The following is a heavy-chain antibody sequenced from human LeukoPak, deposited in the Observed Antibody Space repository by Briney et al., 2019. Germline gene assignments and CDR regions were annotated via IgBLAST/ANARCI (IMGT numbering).Heavy chain of an antibody. J-gene: IGHJ4*02. D-gene: IGHD3-10*01. Sequence: GGFLRLSCAASGFTFSSYEMNWVRQAPGKGLEWAANIKQDGSEKYYVDSVKGRFTISRDNAKNSLYLQMNSLRAEDTALYYCAKDTLSYYYGSGSWYYFDYWGQGTLVTVSS. CDR1: GFTFSSYE. CDR2: IKQDGSEK. CDR3: AKDTLSYYYGSGSWYYFDY. V-gene: IGHV3-7*03.